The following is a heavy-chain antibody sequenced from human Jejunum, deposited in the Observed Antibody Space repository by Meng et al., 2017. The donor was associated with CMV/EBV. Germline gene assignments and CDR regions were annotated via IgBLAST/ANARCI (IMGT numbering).Heavy chain of an antibody. V-gene: IGHV4-31*02. J-gene: IGHJ4*02. CDR2: IYYSGST. CDR1: GGSISTGGYY. D-gene: IGHD3-10*01. CDR3: ARGVDYYGSGSFFDY. Sequence: SGGSISTGGYYWSWIRHHPGKGLEWIGYIYYSGSTYYNPSLKSRVTISVDTSKSQFSLIVSSLTAADTAVYYCARGVDYYGSGSFFDYWGQGTLVTVSS.